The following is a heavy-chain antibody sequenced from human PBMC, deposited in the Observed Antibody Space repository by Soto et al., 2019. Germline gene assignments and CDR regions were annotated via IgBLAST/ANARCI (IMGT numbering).Heavy chain of an antibody. CDR2: IKQDGGQT. Sequence: GGSLRLSCAASGFTFDSYWMTWVRQAPGKGLEWVADIKQDGGQTYYVDSVKGRCTISRYNAKTSLYLQMNSLRAEDTSVYFCARGGNGYENVPPYYYYGMDVWGQGTTVTVSS. V-gene: IGHV3-7*01. CDR3: ARGGNGYENVPPYYYYGMDV. D-gene: IGHD5-12*01. J-gene: IGHJ6*02. CDR1: GFTFDSYW.